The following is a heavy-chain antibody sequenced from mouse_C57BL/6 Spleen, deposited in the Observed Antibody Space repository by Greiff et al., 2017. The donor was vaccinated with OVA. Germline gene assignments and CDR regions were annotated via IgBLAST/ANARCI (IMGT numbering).Heavy chain of an antibody. J-gene: IGHJ4*01. V-gene: IGHV1-64*01. D-gene: IGHD1-1*01. CDR2: IHPNSGST. CDR1: GYTFTSYW. Sequence: QVQLQQPGAELAKPGASVKLSCKASGYTFTSYWMHWVKQRPGQGLEWIGMIHPNSGSTNYNEKFKSKATLTVDKSSSTAYMQLSSLTSEDSAVYYCARSDYGSPAAMDYWGQGTSVTVSS. CDR3: ARSDYGSPAAMDY.